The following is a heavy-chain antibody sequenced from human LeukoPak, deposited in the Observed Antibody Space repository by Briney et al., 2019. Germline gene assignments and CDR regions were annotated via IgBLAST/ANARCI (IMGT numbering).Heavy chain of an antibody. CDR3: ARLRGYHDSSGSLGWFDP. J-gene: IGHJ5*02. V-gene: IGHV4-4*02. CDR2: IHHSGST. Sequence: SETLSLTCDVSGVSISSSNRWSWVRQPPGKGLEWIGEIHHSGSTNYNPSPKSRVTISVDTSKNQFSLKLSSVTAADTAVYYCARLRGYHDSSGSLGWFDPWGQGTLVTVSS. CDR1: GVSISSSNR. D-gene: IGHD3-22*01.